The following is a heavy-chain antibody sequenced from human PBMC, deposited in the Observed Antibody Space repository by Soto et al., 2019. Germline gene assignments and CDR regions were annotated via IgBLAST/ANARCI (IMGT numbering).Heavy chain of an antibody. D-gene: IGHD1-1*01. CDR2: IYPSDSDT. V-gene: IGHV5-51*01. Sequence: PGESLKISCKGSGYNFAGYWIAWVRQMPGKGLELMGIIYPSDSDTRYRPSFQGQVTISADKSISSAYLQWSSLRASDTAMYYCARGRVSTRTFDYWGQGTRVTFSS. CDR1: GYNFAGYW. CDR3: ARGRVSTRTFDY. J-gene: IGHJ4*02.